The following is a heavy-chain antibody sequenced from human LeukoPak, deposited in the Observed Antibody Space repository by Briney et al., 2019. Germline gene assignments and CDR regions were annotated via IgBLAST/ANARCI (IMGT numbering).Heavy chain of an antibody. J-gene: IGHJ4*02. CDR3: ASTTAAAGNLDDY. CDR1: GGSFSGYY. Sequence: SETLSLTCAVYGGSFSGYYWSWIRQPPGKGLEWIGEINHSGSTNYNPSRKSRVTISVDTSKNQFSLKLSSVTAADTAVYYCASTTAAAGNLDDYWGQGTLVTVSS. CDR2: INHSGST. D-gene: IGHD6-13*01. V-gene: IGHV4-34*01.